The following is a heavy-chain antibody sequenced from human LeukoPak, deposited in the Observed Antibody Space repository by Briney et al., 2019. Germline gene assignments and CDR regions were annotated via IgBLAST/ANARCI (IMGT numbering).Heavy chain of an antibody. V-gene: IGHV1-2*02. Sequence: ASVKVSCKASGYTFTDYYMHWVRQTPAQGLEWMGWINPNSGATNSAQKFQGRVSMTRDTSISTAYMELNRLRSDDTAVYYCARPFGSGRRDAFAIWGQGTLVTVSS. D-gene: IGHD3-10*01. CDR3: ARPFGSGRRDAFAI. J-gene: IGHJ4*02. CDR2: INPNSGAT. CDR1: GYTFTDYY.